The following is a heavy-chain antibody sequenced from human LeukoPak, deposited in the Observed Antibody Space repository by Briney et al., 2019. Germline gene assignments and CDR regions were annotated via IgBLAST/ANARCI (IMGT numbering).Heavy chain of an antibody. Sequence: GGSLRLSCAASGFTFSSYAMSWVRQAPGKGLDWVSAISGSGGNTYYADSVKGRFTISRDNSKNTLYLQMNSLRAEDTAVYYCAKDQFGGNPQYYFDYWGQGTLVTVSS. CDR2: ISGSGGNT. CDR1: GFTFSSYA. V-gene: IGHV3-23*01. J-gene: IGHJ4*02. D-gene: IGHD4-23*01. CDR3: AKDQFGGNPQYYFDY.